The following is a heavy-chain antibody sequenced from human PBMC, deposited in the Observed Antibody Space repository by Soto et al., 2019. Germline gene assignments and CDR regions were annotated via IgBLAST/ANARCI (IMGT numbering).Heavy chain of an antibody. CDR1: GGTVSSYA. CDR2: FIPIFVSA. CDR3: ARDLSSDSTGFRGYDL. J-gene: IGHJ4*02. V-gene: IGHV1-69*01. Sequence: QVHLVQSGAEVKKPGSSVKVSCKASGGTVSSYAITWVRQAPGKGLEWMGVFIPIFVSAHYAQKFPGRVTITADESTSTAYMELSGLRSEDTAIYYCARDLSSDSTGFRGYDLWGQGTLVTVSS. D-gene: IGHD3-22*01.